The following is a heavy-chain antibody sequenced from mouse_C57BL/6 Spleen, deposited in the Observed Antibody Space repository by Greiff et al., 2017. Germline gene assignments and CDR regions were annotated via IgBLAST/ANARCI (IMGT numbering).Heavy chain of an antibody. CDR1: GYTFTSYW. D-gene: IGHD2-12*01. CDR2: IYPGSGST. V-gene: IGHV1-55*01. J-gene: IGHJ2*01. Sequence: QVQLQQPGAELVKPGASVKMSCKASGYTFTSYWITWVKQRPGQGLEWIGDIYPGSGSTNYNEKFKSKATLTVDTASSTAYMQRSSLTSEDSAVYDCASMERRYNYDGDEYYFDYWGQGTTLTVSS. CDR3: ASMERRYNYDGDEYYFDY.